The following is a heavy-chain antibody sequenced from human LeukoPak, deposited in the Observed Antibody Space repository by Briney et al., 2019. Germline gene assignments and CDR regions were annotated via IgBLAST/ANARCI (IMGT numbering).Heavy chain of an antibody. Sequence: VGCLRVSCAASGFTFSSYAMSWVRQAPGKGLEWVSAISGSGGSTYYADSVKGLFTISRDNSKNTLYLQMNSLRAEDTPVYYCAKDPVRFDPSGQGTLVTVSS. CDR2: ISGSGGST. CDR3: AKDPVRFDP. V-gene: IGHV3-23*01. CDR1: GFTFSSYA. J-gene: IGHJ5*02.